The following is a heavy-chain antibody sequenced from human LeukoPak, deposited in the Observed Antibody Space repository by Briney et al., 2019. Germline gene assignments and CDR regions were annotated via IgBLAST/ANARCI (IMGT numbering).Heavy chain of an antibody. CDR2: IYYSGST. D-gene: IGHD3-3*01. Sequence: SETLSLTCTVSGGSISSSSYYWGWSRQPPGKGLEWIGSIYYSGSTYYNPSLKSRVTISVDTSKNQFSLKLSSVTAADTAVYYCARQGSNDLWSGHNWFDPWGQGTLVTVSS. CDR1: GGSISSSSYY. CDR3: ARQGSNDLWSGHNWFDP. V-gene: IGHV4-39*01. J-gene: IGHJ5*02.